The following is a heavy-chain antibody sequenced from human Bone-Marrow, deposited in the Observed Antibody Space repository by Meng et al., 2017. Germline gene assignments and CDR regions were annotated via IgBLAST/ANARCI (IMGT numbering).Heavy chain of an antibody. J-gene: IGHJ4*02. D-gene: IGHD1-1*01. CDR1: GDSVSSNSAT. CDR3: ARDGTSWYFFDY. CDR2: TYYRSRWYS. Sequence: QVQLQQSGPGLVKPSQTHSLTCAISGDSVSSNSATWNWIRQSPSRGLEWLGRTYYRSRWYSDYAVSVQSRITINPDTSKNQFSLQLNSLTPEDSAVYYCARDGTSWYFFDYWGQGTLVTVSS. V-gene: IGHV6-1*01.